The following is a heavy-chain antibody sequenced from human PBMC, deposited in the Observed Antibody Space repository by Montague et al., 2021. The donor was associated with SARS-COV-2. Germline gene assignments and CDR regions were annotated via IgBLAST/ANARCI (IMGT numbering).Heavy chain of an antibody. CDR1: GASLASGYW. V-gene: IGHV4-4*02. D-gene: IGHD1-1*01. CDR3: ASHPVWQQLCT. J-gene: IGHJ5*02. CDR2: LHHTGGS. Sequence: SETLSLTCAVSGASLASGYWWSWVRQSPGKGLEWIAELHHTGGSNYNPSLVSRVTIFLDHSKNHLTLTLSSVTAADTAMYYCASHPVWQQLCTWGQGTLVTVSA.